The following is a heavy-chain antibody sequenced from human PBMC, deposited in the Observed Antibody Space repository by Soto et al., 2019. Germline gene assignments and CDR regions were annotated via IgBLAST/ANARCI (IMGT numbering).Heavy chain of an antibody. J-gene: IGHJ3*02. Sequence: GGSLRLSCAASGFTFSSYSMNWVRQAPGKGLEWVSYISSSSTIYYADSVKGRFTISRDNAKNSLYLQMNSLRAEDTAVYYCARDNDYGDYVGAFDIWGQGTMVTVSS. CDR1: GFTFSSYS. D-gene: IGHD4-17*01. V-gene: IGHV3-48*01. CDR3: ARDNDYGDYVGAFDI. CDR2: ISSSSTI.